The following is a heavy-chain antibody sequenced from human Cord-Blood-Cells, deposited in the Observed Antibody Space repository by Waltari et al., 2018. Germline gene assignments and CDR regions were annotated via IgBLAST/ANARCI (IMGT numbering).Heavy chain of an antibody. Sequence: VKLVQSGAEVKKPGASVKVYCKASGYTFTSYDINWVRQATGQGLEGMGWVHPNSGNTGYAQKFQGRVTITRNTSISTAYMELSSLRYEDTAVYYCARGGDGAFDIWGQGTMVTVSS. D-gene: IGHD3-16*01. CDR1: GYTFTSYD. J-gene: IGHJ3*02. V-gene: IGHV1-8*03. CDR2: VHPNSGNT. CDR3: ARGGDGAFDI.